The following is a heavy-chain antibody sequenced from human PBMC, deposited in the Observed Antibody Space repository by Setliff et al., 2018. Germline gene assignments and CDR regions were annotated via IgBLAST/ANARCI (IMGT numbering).Heavy chain of an antibody. Sequence: PSETLSLTCTVSGGSISTHYWSWIRQPPGKGLEWAGYMYYSEITKYNPSLESRVTISVDTSKNQFSLNLTSVTAADTAVYYCARGLAVNRFDPWGQGTLVTVSS. CDR3: ARGLAVNRFDP. CDR1: GGSISTHY. J-gene: IGHJ5*02. D-gene: IGHD3-16*01. V-gene: IGHV4-59*11. CDR2: MYYSEIT.